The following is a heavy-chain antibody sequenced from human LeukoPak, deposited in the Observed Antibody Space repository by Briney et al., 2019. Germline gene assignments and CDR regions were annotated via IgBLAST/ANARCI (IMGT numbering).Heavy chain of an antibody. CDR2: IYYSGST. J-gene: IGHJ3*02. Sequence: PSETLSLTCTVSGGSISSSSYYWGWIRQPPGKGLEWIGSIYYSGSTYYNPSLKSRVTISVDTSKNQFSLKLSSVTAADTAVYYCARGGSSTSPLWFGESDDAFDIWGQGTMVTVSS. V-gene: IGHV4-39*07. CDR3: ARGGSSTSPLWFGESDDAFDI. D-gene: IGHD3-10*01. CDR1: GGSISSSSYY.